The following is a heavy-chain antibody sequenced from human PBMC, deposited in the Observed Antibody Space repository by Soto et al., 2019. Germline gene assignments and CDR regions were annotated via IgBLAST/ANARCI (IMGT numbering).Heavy chain of an antibody. J-gene: IGHJ4*02. Sequence: GGSMYLSCSASGFTLNSYAMHWVRQAPGKGLEWVAVISYDGSNKYYADSVKGRFTISRDNSKNTLYLQMNSLRAEDTAVYYCARVPSSSGRAHFDYWGQGTLVTVSS. V-gene: IGHV3-30-3*01. D-gene: IGHD2-15*01. CDR1: GFTLNSYA. CDR2: ISYDGSNK. CDR3: ARVPSSSGRAHFDY.